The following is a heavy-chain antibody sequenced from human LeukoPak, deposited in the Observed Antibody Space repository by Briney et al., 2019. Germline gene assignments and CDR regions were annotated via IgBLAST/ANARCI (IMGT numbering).Heavy chain of an antibody. Sequence: GGSLRLSCAASGFTVSSNYMSWVRQAPGKGLEWVAVIWYDGSNKYYADSVKGRFTISRDNSKNTLYLQMNSLRAEDTAVYYCARDGTWQWLHYYYGMDVWGQGTTVTVSS. CDR2: IWYDGSNK. CDR3: ARDGTWQWLHYYYGMDV. D-gene: IGHD5-12*01. CDR1: GFTVSSNY. J-gene: IGHJ6*02. V-gene: IGHV3-33*08.